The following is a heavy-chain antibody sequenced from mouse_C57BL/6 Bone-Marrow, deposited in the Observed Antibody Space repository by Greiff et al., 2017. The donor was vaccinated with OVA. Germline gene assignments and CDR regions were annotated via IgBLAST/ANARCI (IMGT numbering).Heavy chain of an antibody. CDR2: ISNGGGST. D-gene: IGHD1-1*02. Sequence: EVNLVESGGGLVQPGGSLKLSCAASGFTFSDYYMYWVRQTPEKRLEWVAYISNGGGSTYYPDTVKGRFTISRDNAKNTLYLQMSRLKSEDTAMYYCARRGDGVDYWGQGTTLTVSS. CDR3: ARRGDGVDY. V-gene: IGHV5-12*01. CDR1: GFTFSDYY. J-gene: IGHJ2*01.